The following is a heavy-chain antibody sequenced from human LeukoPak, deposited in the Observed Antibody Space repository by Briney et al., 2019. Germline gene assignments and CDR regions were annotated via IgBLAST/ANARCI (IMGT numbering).Heavy chain of an antibody. CDR2: IYYSGST. CDR1: GGSISSGGYY. J-gene: IGHJ5*02. V-gene: IGHV4-31*03. Sequence: NPSGTLSLTCTVSGGSISSGGYYWSWIRQHPGKGLEWIGYIYYSGSTYYNPSLKSRVTISVDTSKNQFSLKLSSVTAADTAVYYCARGLTGSTSCCNWFDPWGQGTLVTVSS. D-gene: IGHD2-2*01. CDR3: ARGLTGSTSCCNWFDP.